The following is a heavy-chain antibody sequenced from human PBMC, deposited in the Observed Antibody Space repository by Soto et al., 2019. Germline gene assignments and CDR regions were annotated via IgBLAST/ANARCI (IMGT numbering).Heavy chain of an antibody. Sequence: QVQLVESGGGVVQPGRSLRLSCAASGFTFSSYGMHWVRQAPGKGLEWVAVIWYDGSNKYYADFVKGRFTISRDNSKNTLYLQMNSLRAEDTAVYYCARGDALGYCSGGSCYPRGVDYWGQGTLVTVSS. CDR3: ARGDALGYCSGGSCYPRGVDY. CDR2: IWYDGSNK. D-gene: IGHD2-15*01. V-gene: IGHV3-33*01. J-gene: IGHJ4*02. CDR1: GFTFSSYG.